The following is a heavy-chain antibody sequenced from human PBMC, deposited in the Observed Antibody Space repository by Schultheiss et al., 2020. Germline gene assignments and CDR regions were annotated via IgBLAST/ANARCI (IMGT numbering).Heavy chain of an antibody. D-gene: IGHD6-13*01. J-gene: IGHJ6*02. CDR2: IYYSGST. Sequence: SQTLSLTCTVSGGSISSYYWSWIRQPPGKGLEWIGYIYYSGSTNYNPSLKSRVTISVDTSKNQFSLKLSSVTAADTAVYYCARDVGSSWPYYYYYGMDVWGQGTTVTVSS. V-gene: IGHV4-59*01. CDR3: ARDVGSSWPYYYYYGMDV. CDR1: GGSISSYY.